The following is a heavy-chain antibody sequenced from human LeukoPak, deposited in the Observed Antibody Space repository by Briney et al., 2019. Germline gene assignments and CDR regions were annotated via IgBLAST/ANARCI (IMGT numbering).Heavy chain of an antibody. Sequence: GGSLRLSCAASGFTFSSYAMTWVRQAPGKGLEWVSVISGSGRSGTNCADSVKGRFTISRDNSKNTLYLQMNSLRAEDTAVYYCAKAPGGGNWNWGQGTLVTVSS. D-gene: IGHD4-23*01. CDR2: ISGSGRSGT. CDR1: GFTFSSYA. J-gene: IGHJ4*02. V-gene: IGHV3-23*01. CDR3: AKAPGGGNWN.